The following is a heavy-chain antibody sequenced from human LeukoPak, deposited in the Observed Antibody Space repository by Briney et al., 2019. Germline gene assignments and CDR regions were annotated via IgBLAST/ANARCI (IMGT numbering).Heavy chain of an antibody. CDR2: IYTSGST. CDR3: ARGGNYYDSSGYYYFDY. D-gene: IGHD3-22*01. Sequence: SETLSLTCTVSGGSISSGSYYWSWIRQPAGKGLEWIGRIYTSGSTNYNPSLKSRVTISVDTSKNQFSLKLSSVTAADTAVYYCARGGNYYDSSGYYYFDYWGQGILVTVSS. V-gene: IGHV4-61*02. CDR1: GGSISSGSYY. J-gene: IGHJ4*02.